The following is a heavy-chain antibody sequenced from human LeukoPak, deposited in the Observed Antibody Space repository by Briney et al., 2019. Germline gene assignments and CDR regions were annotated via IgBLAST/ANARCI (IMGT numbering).Heavy chain of an antibody. CDR2: FDPEDGET. Sequence: ASVKVSXKVSGYTLTELSMHWVRQAPGRGLEWMGGFDPEDGETIYAQKFQGRVTMTEDTSTDTAYMELSSLRSEDTAVYYCATVLYCGGDCSNDYWGQGTLVTVSS. CDR1: GYTLTELS. CDR3: ATVLYCGGDCSNDY. J-gene: IGHJ4*02. V-gene: IGHV1-24*01. D-gene: IGHD2-21*02.